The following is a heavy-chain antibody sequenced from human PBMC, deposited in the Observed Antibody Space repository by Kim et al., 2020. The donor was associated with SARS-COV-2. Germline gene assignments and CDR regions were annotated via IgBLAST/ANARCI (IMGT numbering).Heavy chain of an antibody. J-gene: IGHJ6*02. Sequence: DSVKGRFTISRDNSKNTLYLQMNSLRAEDTAVYYCARSGYPRRFYYGMDVWGQGTTVTVSS. CDR3: ARSGYPRRFYYGMDV. V-gene: IGHV3-30*01. D-gene: IGHD3-3*01.